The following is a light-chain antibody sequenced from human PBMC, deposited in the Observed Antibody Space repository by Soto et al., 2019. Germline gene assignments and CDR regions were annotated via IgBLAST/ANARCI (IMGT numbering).Light chain of an antibody. J-gene: IGLJ2*01. CDR1: SSDVGGFRY. Sequence: QSVLTQPASVSGSPGQSITISCTGTSSDVGGFRYVSWYQQHPGKAPKLLIYEVSNRPSGVSIRFSGSKSGNTASLSISGLQAEDEADYYCGSYSSVTSYVFGGGTKLTVL. CDR2: EVS. V-gene: IGLV2-14*01. CDR3: GSYSSVTSYV.